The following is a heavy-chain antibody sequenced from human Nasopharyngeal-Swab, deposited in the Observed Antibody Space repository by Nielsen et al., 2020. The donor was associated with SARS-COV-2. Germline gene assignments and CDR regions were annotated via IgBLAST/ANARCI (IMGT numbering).Heavy chain of an antibody. CDR2: IIPIFGTA. Sequence: SVKVSCKASGGTFSSYAISWVRQAPGQGLEWMGGIIPIFGTANYAQKFQGRVTITADESTSTAHMELSSLRSEDTAVYYCASNSGCSSTSCPIDRLVYGMDVWGQGTTVTVSS. V-gene: IGHV1-69*13. CDR3: ASNSGCSSTSCPIDRLVYGMDV. J-gene: IGHJ6*02. CDR1: GGTFSSYA. D-gene: IGHD2-2*01.